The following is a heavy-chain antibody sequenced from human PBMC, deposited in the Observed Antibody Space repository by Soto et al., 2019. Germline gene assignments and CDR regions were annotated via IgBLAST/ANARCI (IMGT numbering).Heavy chain of an antibody. CDR3: ARGRPDIVVVVAATHAFDH. Sequence: PGGSMRLSSAASGFTFSSYAMHWVRQAPGKGLEWVAVISYDGSNKYYADSVKGRFTISRDNSKNTLYLQMNSLRAEDTAVYYCARGRPDIVVVVAATHAFDHWGQGTLVTVSS. D-gene: IGHD2-15*01. V-gene: IGHV3-30-3*01. CDR2: ISYDGSNK. CDR1: GFTFSSYA. J-gene: IGHJ4*02.